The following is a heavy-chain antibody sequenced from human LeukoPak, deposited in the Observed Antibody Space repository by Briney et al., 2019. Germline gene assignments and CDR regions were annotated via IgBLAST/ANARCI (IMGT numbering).Heavy chain of an antibody. CDR1: GGSFSGYC. D-gene: IGHD1-7*01. Sequence: PLETLSLTCAVYGGSFSGYCWSWIRQPPGKGLEWIGEINHSGSTNYNPSLKSRVTISVDTSKNQFSLKLSSVTAADTAVYYCARSNYGNFDPWGQGTLVTVSS. V-gene: IGHV4-34*01. CDR3: ARSNYGNFDP. J-gene: IGHJ5*02. CDR2: INHSGST.